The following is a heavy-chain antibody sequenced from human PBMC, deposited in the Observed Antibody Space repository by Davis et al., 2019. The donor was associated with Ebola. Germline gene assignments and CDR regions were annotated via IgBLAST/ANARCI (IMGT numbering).Heavy chain of an antibody. J-gene: IGHJ4*02. CDR2: INYSGST. V-gene: IGHV4-34*01. D-gene: IGHD3-3*01. CDR1: GGSFSGYY. Sequence: GSLRLSCAVYGGSFSGYYWSWIRQPPGKGLEWIGEINYSGSTNYDPSLKSRVTISVDTSKSQFSLKVSSVTAADTAVYYCASSSYDFWSGYYRYWGQGTLVTVSS. CDR3: ASSSYDFWSGYYRY.